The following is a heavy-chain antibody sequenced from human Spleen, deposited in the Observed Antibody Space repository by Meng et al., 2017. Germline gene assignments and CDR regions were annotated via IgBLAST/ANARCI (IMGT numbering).Heavy chain of an antibody. D-gene: IGHD2-15*01. CDR1: GHPFTRCG. Sequence: GAEGNKPGAAGKVACKLSGHPFTRCGSSWVRQAPGQGLEWMGWISAYNGNTNYAQKLQGRVTMTTDTSTSTAYMELRSLRSDDTAVYYCARDLTYCSGGSCYPTTIDYWGQGTLVTVSS. J-gene: IGHJ4*02. CDR2: ISAYNGNT. V-gene: IGHV1-18*01. CDR3: ARDLTYCSGGSCYPTTIDY.